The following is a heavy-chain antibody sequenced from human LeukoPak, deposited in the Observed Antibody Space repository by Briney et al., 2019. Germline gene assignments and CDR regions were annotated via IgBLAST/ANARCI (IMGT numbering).Heavy chain of an antibody. Sequence: GGSLRLSCTVSGFTVSTNSMSWVRQTPGKGLEWVSFIYSGGSTHYSGSVKGRFTISRDNSKNTLYLQMNSLRAEDTAVYYCARRAGDYSHPYDYWGQGTLVTVSS. CDR1: GFTVSTNS. D-gene: IGHD3-22*01. CDR3: ARRAGDYSHPYDY. V-gene: IGHV3-53*01. J-gene: IGHJ4*02. CDR2: IYSGGST.